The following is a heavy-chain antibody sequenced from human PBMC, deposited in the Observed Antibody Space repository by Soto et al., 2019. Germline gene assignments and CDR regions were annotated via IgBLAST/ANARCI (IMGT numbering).Heavy chain of an antibody. V-gene: IGHV4-59*08. Sequence: QVQLQQSGPGLVKPSETLSLTCTVSSGPSSSHNWGWIRQSPGRGLELIGYVYNTGGTSYNPSLTSRVTISADTSANHISLTLSFVTAADTAIYYCVRQGIGNLHGLVDVWGQGTTVSVSS. CDR3: VRQGIGNLHGLVDV. CDR1: SGPSSSHN. CDR2: VYNTGGT. J-gene: IGHJ6*02. D-gene: IGHD1-1*01.